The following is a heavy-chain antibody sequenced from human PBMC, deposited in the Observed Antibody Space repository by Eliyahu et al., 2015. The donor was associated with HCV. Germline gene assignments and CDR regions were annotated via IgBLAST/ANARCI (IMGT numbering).Heavy chain of an antibody. CDR1: GGSFGSYA. D-gene: IGHD2-21*02. CDR3: ARIGDFAPDT. V-gene: IGHV1-69*06. J-gene: IGHJ5*02. CDR2: IIPLFGKP. Sequence: QVQLVQSGAEVKKPGSSMXVSCQASGGSFGSYAISWVRQAAGQGXEWMGGIIPLFGKPNYAERFQGRLTITADTSTSASHMELNNLRSDDSAVYYCARIGDFAPDTWGEGTQVIVSS.